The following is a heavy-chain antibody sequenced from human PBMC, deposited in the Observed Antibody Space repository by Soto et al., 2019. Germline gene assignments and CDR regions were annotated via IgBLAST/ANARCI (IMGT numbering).Heavy chain of an antibody. D-gene: IGHD3-22*01. J-gene: IGHJ3*02. CDR3: TTEAYDNSGSLAFDI. CDR2: IFHTGTT. V-gene: IGHV4-61*01. CDR1: GASVSSTYY. Sequence: ETLSLTCAVSGASVSSTYYYSWIRQPPGKGPEWIGYIFHTGTTSYNPSLKSRVTLSVDTSQSQFSLKLNSVTAADTAVYYCTTEAYDNSGSLAFDIWGPGTLVTVSS.